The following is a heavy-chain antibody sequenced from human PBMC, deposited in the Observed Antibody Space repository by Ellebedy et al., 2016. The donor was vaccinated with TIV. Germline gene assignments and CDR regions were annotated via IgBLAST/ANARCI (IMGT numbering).Heavy chain of an antibody. CDR1: GFTFSTYA. D-gene: IGHD1-14*01. CDR2: IYPGGTT. J-gene: IGHJ4*02. V-gene: IGHV3-23*03. Sequence: GESLKISCAASGFTFSTYAMTWVRQAPGKGLEWVSIIYPGGTTYYADSVRGRFTISRDTSNNTLYLQMNSLRAEDTAVYYCARQILPRSVNSWGQGTLVTVSS. CDR3: ARQILPRSVNS.